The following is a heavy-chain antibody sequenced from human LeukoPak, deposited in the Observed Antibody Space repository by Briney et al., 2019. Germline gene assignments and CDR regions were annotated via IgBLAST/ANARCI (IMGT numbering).Heavy chain of an antibody. D-gene: IGHD3-22*01. CDR2: IHPNSGGT. CDR1: GYTFTGYY. V-gene: IGHV1-2*02. Sequence: ASVKVSCKASGYTFTGYYMHWVRQAPGQGLEWMGWIHPNSGGTNYAQKFQGRVTMTRDTSISTAYMELSRLRSDDTAVYYCARFYYDSSGYWDYWGQGTLVTVSS. CDR3: ARFYYDSSGYWDY. J-gene: IGHJ4*02.